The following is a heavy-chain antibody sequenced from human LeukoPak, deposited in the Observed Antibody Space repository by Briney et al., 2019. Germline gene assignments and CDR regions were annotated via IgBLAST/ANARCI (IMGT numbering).Heavy chain of an antibody. J-gene: IGHJ4*02. V-gene: IGHV3-48*04. CDR3: ARDHGYSYGYDYFDY. CDR2: ISSSGSTI. Sequence: GGSLRLSCAASGFTFSSYSMNWVRQAPGKGLEWVSYISSSGSTIYYADSVKGRFTISRDNAKNSLYLQMNSLRAEDTAVYYCARDHGYSYGYDYFDYWGQGTLVTVSS. CDR1: GFTFSSYS. D-gene: IGHD5-18*01.